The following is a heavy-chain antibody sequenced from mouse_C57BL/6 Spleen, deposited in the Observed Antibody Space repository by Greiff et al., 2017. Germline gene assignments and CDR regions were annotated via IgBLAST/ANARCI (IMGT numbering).Heavy chain of an antibody. J-gene: IGHJ4*01. CDR2: ISDGGSYT. Sequence: EVKLVESGGGLVKPGGSLKLSCAASGFTFSSYAMSWVRQTPEKRLEWVATISDGGSYTYYPANVKGRFTISRDNDKKNLYLQMSQLKSEDTAMYYCARDGSSYRNYAMDYGGQGTSVTVSS. D-gene: IGHD1-1*01. CDR1: GFTFSSYA. V-gene: IGHV5-4*01. CDR3: ARDGSSYRNYAMDY.